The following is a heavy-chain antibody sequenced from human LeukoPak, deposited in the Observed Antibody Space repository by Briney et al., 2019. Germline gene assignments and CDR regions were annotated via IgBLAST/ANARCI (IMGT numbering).Heavy chain of an antibody. CDR2: IWSDGSNK. D-gene: IGHD2-2*01. Sequence: PGGSLRLSCAASGFPFSSYGMHWVRQAPGEGLEWVAVIWSDGSNKYYGDSVRGRFTISRDNSKNTLYLQMNSLRVEDTAIYYCVKPRGYCSSTSCNTQLYWYFDLWGRGTLVTVSS. CDR1: GFPFSSYG. J-gene: IGHJ2*01. CDR3: VKPRGYCSSTSCNTQLYWYFDL. V-gene: IGHV3-33*06.